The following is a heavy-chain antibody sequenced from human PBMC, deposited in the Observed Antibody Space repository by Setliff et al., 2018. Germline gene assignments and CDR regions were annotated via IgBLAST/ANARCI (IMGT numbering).Heavy chain of an antibody. CDR3: AREWGSSSWSSPRYYYYGMDV. Sequence: SETLSLTCTVSGGSISSYYWSWIRQPPGKGLEWMAYTYYSGSTNYNPSLKSRVTISVDTSKNQFSLKLSSVTAADTAVYYCAREWGSSSWSSPRYYYYGMDVWGQGTTVTVSS. D-gene: IGHD6-13*01. V-gene: IGHV4-59*01. CDR2: TYYSGST. CDR1: GGSISSYY. J-gene: IGHJ6*02.